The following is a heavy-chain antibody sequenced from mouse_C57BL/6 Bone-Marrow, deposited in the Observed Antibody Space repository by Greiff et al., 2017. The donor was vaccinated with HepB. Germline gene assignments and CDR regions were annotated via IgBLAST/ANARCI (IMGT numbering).Heavy chain of an antibody. CDR3: TRCYGSSYGWFAY. J-gene: IGHJ3*01. Sequence: VQLQQSGTVLARPGASVKMSCKTSGYTFTSYWMHWVKQRPGQGLEWIGAIYPGNGDTSYNQKFKGKAKLTAVTSASTAYMELSSLTNEDSAVYYCTRCYGSSYGWFAYWGQGTLVTVSA. CDR2: IYPGNGDT. V-gene: IGHV1-5*01. D-gene: IGHD1-1*01. CDR1: GYTFTSYW.